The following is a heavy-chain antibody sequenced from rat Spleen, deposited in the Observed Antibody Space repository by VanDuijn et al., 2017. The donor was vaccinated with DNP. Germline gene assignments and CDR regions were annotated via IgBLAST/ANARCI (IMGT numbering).Heavy chain of an antibody. V-gene: IGHV2-72*01. CDR1: GFSLTSNG. CDR3: ARNRGGAFAGYFDF. Sequence: QVQLKESGPGLMQPSETLSLTCTVSGFSLTSNGVGWVRQPLGKGLVWMGTIWAVGNTNYNSAVQSRLTISRDTSKSQVFLKMNSLQPEDTGTYFCARNRGGAFAGYFDFWGPGTMVTVSS. D-gene: IGHD1-11*01. J-gene: IGHJ1*01. CDR2: IWAVGNT.